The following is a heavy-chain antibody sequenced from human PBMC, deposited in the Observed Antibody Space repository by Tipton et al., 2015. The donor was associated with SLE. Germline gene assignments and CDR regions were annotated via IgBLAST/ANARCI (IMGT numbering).Heavy chain of an antibody. CDR2: IYRSGST. CDR3: AGHRLSGSPGEVGFEY. Sequence: GLVKPSETLSLICSVSGGSIYSYFWNWIRQPPGKGLEWIGRIYRSGSTEYNPSLTSRATISLDMSKYQFSLNLNSVTAADTAVYYCAGHRLSGSPGEVGFEYWGQGSLVTVSS. J-gene: IGHJ4*02. V-gene: IGHV4-59*01. D-gene: IGHD3-10*01. CDR1: GGSIYSYF.